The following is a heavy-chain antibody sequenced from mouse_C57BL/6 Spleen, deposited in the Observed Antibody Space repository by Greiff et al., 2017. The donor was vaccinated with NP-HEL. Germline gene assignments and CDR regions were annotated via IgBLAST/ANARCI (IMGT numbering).Heavy chain of an antibody. CDR3: ARGIFGITTVVGGDY. V-gene: IGHV1-64*01. D-gene: IGHD1-1*01. J-gene: IGHJ2*01. CDR2: IHPNSGST. CDR1: GYTFPSYW. Sequence: QVQLQQPGAELVKPGASVKLSCKASGYTFPSYWMHWVKQRPGQGLEWLGMIHPNSGSTTYNEKFKSKATLTVDKSTSTAYMQLSSLTSEDSAVYYCARGIFGITTVVGGDYWGQGTTLTVSS.